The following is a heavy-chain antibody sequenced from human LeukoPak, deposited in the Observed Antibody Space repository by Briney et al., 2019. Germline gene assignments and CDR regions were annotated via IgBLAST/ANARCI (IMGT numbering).Heavy chain of an antibody. CDR1: GFTFSDYY. Sequence: GGSLRLSCAASGFTFSDYYMSWIRQAPGKGLEWVSYISSRGSTIYYADSMKGRFTISRDNAKNSLYLQMDNLRAEDTAMYYCARSFYGIVDYWGQGTLVTVSS. D-gene: IGHD2-21*01. V-gene: IGHV3-11*04. J-gene: IGHJ4*02. CDR2: ISSRGSTI. CDR3: ARSFYGIVDY.